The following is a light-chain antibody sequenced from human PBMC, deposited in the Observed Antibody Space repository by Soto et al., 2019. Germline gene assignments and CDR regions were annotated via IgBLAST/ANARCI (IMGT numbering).Light chain of an antibody. V-gene: IGKV1-5*01. J-gene: IGKJ1*01. Sequence: DIQMTQSPATLSASVGDRVTIPCRASQSIVRFLAWYQHQPGKAPKLLIYDGSTLESGVPSRFSGTGFGTEFTFSITRMQPEGFGTLYCQQCYMGWTVGPGTQVDI. CDR1: QSIVRF. CDR3: QQCYMGWT. CDR2: DGS.